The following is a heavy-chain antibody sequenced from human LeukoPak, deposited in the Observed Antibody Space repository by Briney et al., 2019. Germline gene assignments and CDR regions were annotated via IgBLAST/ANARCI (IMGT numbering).Heavy chain of an antibody. CDR2: IYENGNT. J-gene: IGHJ3*02. CDR3: ARGGIASAGIPLRI. Sequence: SETLSLTCTVSGDSISNYYWNWIRQPPGKGIEWIGYIYENGNTHYNPSLKSRVTISVDTSKKQFSLKVNSVTAADTAVYYCARGGIASAGIPLRIWGQGTMVTVSS. V-gene: IGHV4-59*01. D-gene: IGHD6-13*01. CDR1: GDSISNYY.